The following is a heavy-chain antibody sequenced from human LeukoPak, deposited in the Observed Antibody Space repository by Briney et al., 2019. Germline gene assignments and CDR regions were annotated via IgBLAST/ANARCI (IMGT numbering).Heavy chain of an antibody. V-gene: IGHV5-51*07. CDR2: IYPRDSDT. CDR1: GYTFPSYW. Sequence: GESLKISCKGSGYTFPSYWIAWVHQIPGKRLEYMGIIYPRDSDTRYSPSFQGQVTFSADRALNTAYLQWSSLRASDTAMYYCAKLDGSGSYNFHFWGQGTLLTVSS. CDR3: AKLDGSGSYNFHF. D-gene: IGHD3-10*01. J-gene: IGHJ4*02.